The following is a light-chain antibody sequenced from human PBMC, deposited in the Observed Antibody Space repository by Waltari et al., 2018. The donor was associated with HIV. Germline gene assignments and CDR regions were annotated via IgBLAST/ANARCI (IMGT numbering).Light chain of an antibody. V-gene: IGLV2-14*03. J-gene: IGLJ1*01. Sequence: QPALTPPASVSGSPGQSSTISCTGTSSDVGGYNYVSWYQQHQAKAPKLIIYDVSNRPSGVSNRFSGSKSGNTASLTISGLQAEDEADYYCSSYTSSNTLPYV. CDR1: SSDVGGYNY. CDR3: SSYTSSNTLPYV. CDR2: DVS.